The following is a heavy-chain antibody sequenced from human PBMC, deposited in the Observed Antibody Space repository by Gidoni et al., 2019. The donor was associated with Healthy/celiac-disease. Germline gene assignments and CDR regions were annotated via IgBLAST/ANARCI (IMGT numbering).Heavy chain of an antibody. CDR2: ISGSGGST. J-gene: IGHJ6*02. CDR3: AKGGTWELDYYYGMDV. Sequence: EVQLLESGGGLVQPGGSLRLSCAASGFTFSSYAMSWVRQAPGKGLEWVSAISGSGGSTYYADSVKGRFTISRDNSKNTLYLQMNSLRAEDTAVYYCAKGGTWELDYYYGMDVWGQGTTVTVSS. CDR1: GFTFSSYA. D-gene: IGHD1-26*01. V-gene: IGHV3-23*01.